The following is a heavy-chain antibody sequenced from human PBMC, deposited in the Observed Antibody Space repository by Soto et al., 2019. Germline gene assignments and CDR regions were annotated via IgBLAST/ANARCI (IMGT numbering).Heavy chain of an antibody. Sequence: PSETLSLTCTVSGGSISGDYWTWIRQSAGKGLEWIGRIYSSGTTYYNPSLRSRVTMSLDMSKNWFSLRLSSVTAADTAVYYGERDGGVITGNSGFDYWGQGTLVTVSS. D-gene: IGHD1-20*01. CDR1: GGSISGDY. J-gene: IGHJ4*02. CDR3: ERDGGVITGNSGFDY. CDR2: IYSSGTT. V-gene: IGHV4-4*07.